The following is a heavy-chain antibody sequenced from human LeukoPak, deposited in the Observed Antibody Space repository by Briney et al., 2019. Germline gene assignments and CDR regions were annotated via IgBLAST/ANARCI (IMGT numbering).Heavy chain of an antibody. V-gene: IGHV3-53*01. J-gene: IGHJ3*02. D-gene: IGHD1-26*01. CDR1: GLTVRSNY. CDR2: IYSDGST. CDR3: ARELREHGVFDI. Sequence: PGGSLRLSCAASGLTVRSNYMSWVRQAPGKGLEWVSEIYSDGSTYYAASVKGRFSISRDNSKNTVYLQMNSLRVGDTAVYYCARELREHGVFDIWGQGTMVTVSS.